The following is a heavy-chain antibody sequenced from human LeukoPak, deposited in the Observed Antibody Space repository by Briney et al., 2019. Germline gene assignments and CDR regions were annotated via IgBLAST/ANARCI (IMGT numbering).Heavy chain of an antibody. Sequence: SETLSLTCTVSGGSISSGSYYWSWIRQPAGKGPEWIGRIYTSGSTNYNPSLKSRVTISVDTSKNQFSLKLSSVTAADTAVYYCAREMATVPLLDYWGQGTLVTVSS. D-gene: IGHD5-24*01. J-gene: IGHJ4*02. CDR3: AREMATVPLLDY. V-gene: IGHV4-61*02. CDR2: IYTSGST. CDR1: GGSISSGSYY.